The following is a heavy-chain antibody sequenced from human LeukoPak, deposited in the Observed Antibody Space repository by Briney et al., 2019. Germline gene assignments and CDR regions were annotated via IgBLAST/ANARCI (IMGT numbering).Heavy chain of an antibody. J-gene: IGHJ4*02. CDR1: GFIFSFAG. CDR3: ATVLLVAHQVLDY. V-gene: IGHV3-15*01. Sequence: GGSLRLPWPPPGFIFSFAGWTGVAQPQGKGLNWVARIKSKTGGGTTDYAAPVKGRFTISRDDSGNTLYLQMNSLKTEDTAVYYCATVLLVAHQVLDYWGQGTLVTVSS. D-gene: IGHD2-15*01. CDR2: IKSKTGGGTT.